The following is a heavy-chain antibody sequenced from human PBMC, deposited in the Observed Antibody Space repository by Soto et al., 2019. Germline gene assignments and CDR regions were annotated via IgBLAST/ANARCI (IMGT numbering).Heavy chain of an antibody. CDR1: GGSISSYY. V-gene: IGHV4-59*01. Sequence: SETLSLTCTVSGGSISSYYWSWIRQPPGKGLEWIGYIYYSGSTNYNPSLKSRVTISVDTSKNQFSLKLSSVTAADTAVYYCARVIGTTAKGYFQHWGQGTLVTVSS. D-gene: IGHD2-21*01. CDR3: ARVIGTTAKGYFQH. J-gene: IGHJ1*01. CDR2: IYYSGST.